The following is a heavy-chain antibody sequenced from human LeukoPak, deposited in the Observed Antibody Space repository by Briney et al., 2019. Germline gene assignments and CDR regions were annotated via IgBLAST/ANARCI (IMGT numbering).Heavy chain of an antibody. CDR2: INHSGST. CDR1: GGSFSGYY. V-gene: IGHV4-34*01. Sequence: SETLSLTCAVYGGSFSGYYWSWIRQPPGKGLEWIGEINHSGSTNYNPSLKSRVTISVDTSKNQLSLKLSSVTAADTAVYYCARLKVSYYYMDVWGKGTTVTFSS. J-gene: IGHJ6*03. D-gene: IGHD3-16*02. CDR3: ARLKVSYYYMDV.